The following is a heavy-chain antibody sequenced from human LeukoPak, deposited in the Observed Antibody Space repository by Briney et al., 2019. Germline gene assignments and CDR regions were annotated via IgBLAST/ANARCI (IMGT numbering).Heavy chain of an antibody. Sequence: SGGSLRLSCAASGFTFTSHAMHWVRQAPGKGLEWATVIASDGRDKHYADSVKGRFTISRDNSKNTVYLQMDSLRTEDTAIYYCARDLTRSARYDFDYWGPGTLVTVSS. D-gene: IGHD6-6*01. CDR3: ARDLTRSARYDFDY. CDR1: GFTFTSHA. J-gene: IGHJ4*02. CDR2: IASDGRDK. V-gene: IGHV3-30*04.